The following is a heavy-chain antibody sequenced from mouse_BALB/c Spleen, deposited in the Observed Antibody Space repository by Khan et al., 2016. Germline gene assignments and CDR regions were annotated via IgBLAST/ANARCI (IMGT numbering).Heavy chain of an antibody. V-gene: IGHV3-2*02. J-gene: IGHJ2*01. D-gene: IGHD1-2*01. CDR2: ISYSGST. Sequence: EVQLQESGPGLVKPSQSLSLTCTVTGYSITSGYGWNWSRQFPGNKLEWVGNISYSGSTNYNPSLKSRITITRDTSKNQFFLQLNSVTTEDTAAYYCARTARITYWGQGTTLTVSS. CDR3: ARTARITY. CDR1: GYSITSGYG.